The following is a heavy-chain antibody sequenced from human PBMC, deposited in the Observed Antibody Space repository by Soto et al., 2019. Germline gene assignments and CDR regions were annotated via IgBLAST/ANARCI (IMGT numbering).Heavy chain of an antibody. CDR2: ISAYNGNT. V-gene: IGHV1-18*01. CDR1: GYTFTSYG. Sequence: ASVKVSCKASGYTFTSYGISWVRQAPGQGLEWMGWISAYNGNTNYAQKLQGRVTMTTDTSTSTAYMELRSLRSDDTAVYYCARDLEDIVVVPAAPSGLDVWGQGTTVTVSS. CDR3: ARDLEDIVVVPAAPSGLDV. J-gene: IGHJ6*02. D-gene: IGHD2-2*01.